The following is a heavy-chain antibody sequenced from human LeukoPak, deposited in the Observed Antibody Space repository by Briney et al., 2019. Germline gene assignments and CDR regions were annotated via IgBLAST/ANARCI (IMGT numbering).Heavy chain of an antibody. Sequence: PGGSLRLSCAASGFTFSSYSMNWVRQAPGKGLEWVSSISSSSSYIYYADSVKGRFTISRDNAKNSLYLQMNSLRAEDTAVYYCARDYRQIIAARPLFGYWGQGTLVTVSS. CDR3: ARDYRQIIAARPLFGY. CDR1: GFTFSSYS. D-gene: IGHD6-6*01. CDR2: ISSSSSYI. J-gene: IGHJ4*02. V-gene: IGHV3-21*01.